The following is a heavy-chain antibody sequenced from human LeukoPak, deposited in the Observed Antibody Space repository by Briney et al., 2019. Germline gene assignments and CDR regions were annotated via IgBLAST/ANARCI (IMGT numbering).Heavy chain of an antibody. Sequence: SETLSLTCTVSGYSISSGYYWGWIRQPPGKGLEWIGYFYNSGRSTYNPSLKSRVTISADTSKNHFSLKLNSVTTADTAVYYCTRGAGWLIDYWGQGILVTVSS. CDR1: GYSISSGYY. CDR3: TRGAGWLIDY. V-gene: IGHV4-61*03. CDR2: FYNSGRS. J-gene: IGHJ4*02. D-gene: IGHD3-16*01.